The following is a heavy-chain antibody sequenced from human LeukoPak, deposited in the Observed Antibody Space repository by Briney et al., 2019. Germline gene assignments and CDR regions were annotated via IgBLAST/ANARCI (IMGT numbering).Heavy chain of an antibody. CDR3: AREVEYYDSSGYRPHAFDI. CDR2: ISYSGGT. V-gene: IGHV4-39*02. CDR1: GGSIISSIHY. Sequence: PSETLSLTCTVSGGSIISSIHYWGWTRQPPGKGLEWFGSISYSGGTAYNPSLRSRVTISVDTSKNQFSLKVNSVTAADTAVYYCAREVEYYDSSGYRPHAFDIWGQGTLVTVSS. D-gene: IGHD3-22*01. J-gene: IGHJ3*02.